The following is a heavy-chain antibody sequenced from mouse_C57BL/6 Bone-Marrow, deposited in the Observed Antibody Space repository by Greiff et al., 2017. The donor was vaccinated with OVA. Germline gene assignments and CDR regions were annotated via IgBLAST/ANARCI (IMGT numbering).Heavy chain of an antibody. Sequence: VQLQESGAELARPGASVKLSCKASGYTFTSYGISWVKQRTGQGLEWIGEIYPRSGNTYYNEKFKGKATLTADKSSSTAYMELRSLTSEDSAVYFCARSGITNYFDYWGQGTTLTVSS. D-gene: IGHD1-1*01. CDR2: IYPRSGNT. J-gene: IGHJ2*01. CDR3: ARSGITNYFDY. V-gene: IGHV1-81*01. CDR1: GYTFTSYG.